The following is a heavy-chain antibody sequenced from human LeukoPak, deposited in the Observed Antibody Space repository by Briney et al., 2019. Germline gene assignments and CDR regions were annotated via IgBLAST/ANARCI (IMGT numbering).Heavy chain of an antibody. V-gene: IGHV3-23*01. CDR3: AKVSHYSGYDYVDY. J-gene: IGHJ4*02. CDR1: GFTVSSNY. Sequence: PGGSLRLSCAASGFTVSSNYMSWVRQAPGKGLEWVSAISGSGGSTYYADSVKGRFTISRDNSKNTLYLQMDSLRAEDTAVYYCAKVSHYSGYDYVDYWGQGTLVTVSS. D-gene: IGHD5-12*01. CDR2: ISGSGGST.